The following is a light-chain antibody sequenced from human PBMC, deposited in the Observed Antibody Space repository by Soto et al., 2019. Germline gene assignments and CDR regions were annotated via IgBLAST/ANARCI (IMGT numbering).Light chain of an antibody. CDR3: SSYTSSSTLDV. Sequence: QSALTQPASVSGSPGQSITISCTGTRSDVGGYNYVSWYQQHPGKAPKLMIYEVSNRPSGVSNRFSGSKSGNTASLTISGLQAADEADDYCSSYTSSSTLDVFGTGTKLTVL. V-gene: IGLV2-14*01. CDR2: EVS. CDR1: RSDVGGYNY. J-gene: IGLJ1*01.